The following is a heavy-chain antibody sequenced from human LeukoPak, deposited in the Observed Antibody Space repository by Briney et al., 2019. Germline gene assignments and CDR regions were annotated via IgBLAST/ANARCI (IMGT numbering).Heavy chain of an antibody. D-gene: IGHD3-10*01. J-gene: IGHJ4*02. CDR1: GDSVSSNSAV. CDR2: TYYRSKWYT. Sequence: SQTLSLTCAISGDSVSSNSAVWNWIRQSPSRGLEWLGRTYYRSKWYTDYALFVKSRITINPDTSKNQLSLQLNSVTPEDTGDYYCTSSGSGSSFDYWGQGTLVTVSS. CDR3: TSSGSGSSFDY. V-gene: IGHV6-1*01.